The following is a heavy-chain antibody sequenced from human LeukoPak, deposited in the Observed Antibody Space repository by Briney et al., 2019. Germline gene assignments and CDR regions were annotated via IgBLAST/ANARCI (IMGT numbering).Heavy chain of an antibody. V-gene: IGHV4-59*01. Sequence: SETLSLTCTVSGGSISGYYWSWIRQPPGKGLEWIGYIYYSGSTNYNPSLKSRVTISVDTSKNQFSLKLSSVTAADTAVYYCARVWSGYDSSGYYYFDHWGQGTLVTVSS. D-gene: IGHD5-12*01. CDR2: IYYSGST. CDR1: GGSISGYY. J-gene: IGHJ4*02. CDR3: ARVWSGYDSSGYYYFDH.